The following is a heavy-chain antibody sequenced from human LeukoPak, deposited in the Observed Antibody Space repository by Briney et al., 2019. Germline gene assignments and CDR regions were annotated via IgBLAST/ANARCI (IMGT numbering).Heavy chain of an antibody. D-gene: IGHD4-11*01. CDR1: GGSFSGYY. CDR3: AREMGYSNYQYYYYGMDV. Sequence: SETLSLTCAVYGGSFSGYYWSWIRQPPGKGLEWIGEINHSGSTNYNPSLKSRVTISVDTSKNQFSLKLSPVTAADTAVYYCAREMGYSNYQYYYYGMDVWGQGTTVTVSS. V-gene: IGHV4-34*01. CDR2: INHSGST. J-gene: IGHJ6*02.